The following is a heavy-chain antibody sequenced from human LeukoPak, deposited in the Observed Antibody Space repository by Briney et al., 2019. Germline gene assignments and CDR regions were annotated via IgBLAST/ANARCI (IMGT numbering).Heavy chain of an antibody. D-gene: IGHD4-11*01. CDR1: GFIFSNYA. CDR2: ITSDSRYI. Sequence: GASLRLSCAASGFIFSNYAMYWVRQAPGKGLEWVSSITSDSRYIFYADSVKGRFTISRDNAKSSLYLQMNSLRAEDTAVYYCARERENDYSNYGPFDYWGQGTLVTVSS. J-gene: IGHJ4*02. V-gene: IGHV3-21*01. CDR3: ARERENDYSNYGPFDY.